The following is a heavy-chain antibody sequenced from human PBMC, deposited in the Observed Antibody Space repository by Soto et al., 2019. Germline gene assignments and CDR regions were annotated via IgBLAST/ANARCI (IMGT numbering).Heavy chain of an antibody. Sequence: QLQLVQSGPEAKKPGASVKVSCKASGYTFATSTISWLRQAPGQGPEWMVWIKAYSGNTNYAQKLQGRLTMTTDTSTSTAYMELRSLTTDDTAIYYFAIADYGDDDYWGQGTLVTVSS. J-gene: IGHJ4*02. CDR2: IKAYSGNT. CDR1: GYTFATST. V-gene: IGHV1-18*01. CDR3: AIADYGDDDY. D-gene: IGHD4-17*01.